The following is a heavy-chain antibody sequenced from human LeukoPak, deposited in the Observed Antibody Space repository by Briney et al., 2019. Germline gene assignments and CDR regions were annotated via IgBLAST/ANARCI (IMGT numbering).Heavy chain of an antibody. D-gene: IGHD6-19*01. CDR3: AKDLYSSGWYDYYGMDV. CDR1: GFTFSSYA. Sequence: GGSLRLSCAASGFTFSSYAMHWVRQAPGKGLEWVAVISYDGSNKYYADSVKGRFTISRDNSKNTLYLQMNSLRAEDTIVYYCAKDLYSSGWYDYYGMDVWAKGPRSPSH. J-gene: IGHJ6*02. V-gene: IGHV3-30-3*01. CDR2: ISYDGSNK.